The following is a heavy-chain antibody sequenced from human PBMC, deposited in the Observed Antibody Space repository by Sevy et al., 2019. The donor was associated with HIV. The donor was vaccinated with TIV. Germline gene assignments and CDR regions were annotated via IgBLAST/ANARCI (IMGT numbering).Heavy chain of an antibody. CDR2: INNDGSNR. J-gene: IGHJ3*02. CDR1: GFTFGNYW. Sequence: GGSLRLSCAASGFTFGNYWMHWVRQAPGKGLVWISRINNDGSNRNYADSVKGRFTTSRDNAKNTLYLQMSSLRAEDTAMYHCGREMISMVPGVPDAFDIWGQVTMVTVSS. D-gene: IGHD3-10*01. CDR3: GREMISMVPGVPDAFDI. V-gene: IGHV3-74*01.